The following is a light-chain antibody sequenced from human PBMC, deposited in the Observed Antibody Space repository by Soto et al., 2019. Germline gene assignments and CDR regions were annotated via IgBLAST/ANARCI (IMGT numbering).Light chain of an antibody. V-gene: IGLV2-14*01. CDR1: SSDVGGYHY. CDR3: SSHTSSTTLV. Sequence: QSALTQPASVSGSPGQSITISCTGTSSDVGGYHYVSWYQHHPGKVPKLMIYEVNNRPSGVSNRFSGSKSGNTASLTISGLQAEDEADYYCSSHTSSTTLVFGGGTKLTVL. J-gene: IGLJ2*01. CDR2: EVN.